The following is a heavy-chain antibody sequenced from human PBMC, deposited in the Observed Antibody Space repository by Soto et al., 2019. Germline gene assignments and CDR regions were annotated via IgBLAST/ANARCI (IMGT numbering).Heavy chain of an antibody. CDR3: ARGVFYSSSSGSRFDY. Sequence: GASVKVSCKASGGTFSSYAISWVRQAPGQGLEWMGGIIPIFGTANYAQKFQGRVTITADESTSTAYMELSSLRSEDTAVYYCARGVFYSSSSGSRFDYWGQGTLVTVSS. J-gene: IGHJ4*02. CDR1: GGTFSSYA. CDR2: IIPIFGTA. D-gene: IGHD6-6*01. V-gene: IGHV1-69*13.